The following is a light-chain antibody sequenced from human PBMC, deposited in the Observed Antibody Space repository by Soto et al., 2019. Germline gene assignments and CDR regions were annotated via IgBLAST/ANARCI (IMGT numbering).Light chain of an antibody. V-gene: IGLV2-23*02. CDR1: SSDVGSYHL. Sequence: QSALTQPASVSGSPGQSITISCTGTSSDVGSYHLVSWYQQHPGKAPKLMIYEVNKRPSGISNRFSGSKSGDTASLTISGLQAEDEADYYCCSYAGSTTFVVIGGGTKLTVL. CDR2: EVN. J-gene: IGLJ2*01. CDR3: CSYAGSTTFVV.